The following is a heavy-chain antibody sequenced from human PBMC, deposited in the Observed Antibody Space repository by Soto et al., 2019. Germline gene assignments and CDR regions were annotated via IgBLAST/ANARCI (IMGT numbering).Heavy chain of an antibody. Sequence: EVQLVESGGGLVQPGGSLRLSCAASGFSVSSNYMSWVRQAPGKGLEWISIIYGGGSTYYADSVKGRFTISRHNSENTLYLQMNSLRPEDTAVYYCAREIPQSWGSWGKGTLVTVSS. CDR3: AREIPQSWGS. J-gene: IGHJ5*02. D-gene: IGHD3-16*01. V-gene: IGHV3-53*04. CDR1: GFSVSSNY. CDR2: IYGGGST.